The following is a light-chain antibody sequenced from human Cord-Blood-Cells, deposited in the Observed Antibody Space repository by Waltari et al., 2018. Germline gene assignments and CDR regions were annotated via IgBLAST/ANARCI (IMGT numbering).Light chain of an antibody. J-gene: IGKJ1*01. CDR3: QQSYSTWE. CDR1: QSSSSY. Sequence: DIQMTQHPSSLSASVGNRVTITGRASQSSSSYLNWYQTKPGQAPKLLIYAAASLQSGVPSRVSDSGSGTDFTLTISSLQPEDFATYYCQQSYSTWEFGQRTKVEIK. CDR2: AAA. V-gene: IGKV1-39*01.